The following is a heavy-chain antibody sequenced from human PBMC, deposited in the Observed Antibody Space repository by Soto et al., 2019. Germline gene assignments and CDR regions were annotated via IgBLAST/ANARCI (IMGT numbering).Heavy chain of an antibody. V-gene: IGHV1-69*08. D-gene: IGHD2-2*01. CDR2: IIPILGIA. J-gene: IGHJ3*02. CDR3: ARDKSIVVVPAEDAFDI. Sequence: QVQLVQSGAEVQKPGSSVKVSCKASGGTFSSYTISWVRQAPGQGLEWMGRIIPILGIANYAQKFQGRVTITADKSTSTAYMELSSLRSEDTAVYYCARDKSIVVVPAEDAFDIWGQGTMVTVSS. CDR1: GGTFSSYT.